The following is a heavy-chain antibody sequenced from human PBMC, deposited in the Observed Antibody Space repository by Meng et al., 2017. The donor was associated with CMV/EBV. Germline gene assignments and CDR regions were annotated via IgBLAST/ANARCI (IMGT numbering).Heavy chain of an antibody. V-gene: IGHV4-61*01. CDR1: GGSVSSGSYY. J-gene: IGHJ4*02. D-gene: IGHD6-19*01. Sequence: GSLRLSCTVSGGSVSSGSYYWSWIRQPPGKGLEWIGYIYYSGSTYYNPSLKSRVTISVDTSKNQFSLKLSSVTAADTAVYYCARAVGGSGWYYFDYWGQGTLVTVSS. CDR2: IYYSGST. CDR3: ARAVGGSGWYYFDY.